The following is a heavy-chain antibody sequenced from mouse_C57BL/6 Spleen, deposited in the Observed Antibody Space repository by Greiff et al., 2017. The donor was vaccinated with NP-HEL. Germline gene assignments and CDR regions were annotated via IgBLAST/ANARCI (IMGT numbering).Heavy chain of an antibody. D-gene: IGHD2-4*01. V-gene: IGHV1-69*01. CDR2: IDPSDSYT. Sequence: QVQLQQPGAELVMPGASVKLSCKASGYTFTSYWMHWVKQRPGQGLEWIGEIDPSDSYTNYNQKFKGKSTLTVDKSSSTAYMQLSILTSEDSAIYYCARRDDYDFYFDYWGQGTTLTVSS. J-gene: IGHJ2*01. CDR3: ARRDDYDFYFDY. CDR1: GYTFTSYW.